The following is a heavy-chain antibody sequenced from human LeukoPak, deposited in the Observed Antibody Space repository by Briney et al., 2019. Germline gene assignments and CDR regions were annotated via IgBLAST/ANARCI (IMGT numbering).Heavy chain of an antibody. V-gene: IGHV3-53*01. CDR1: GFTVSSNY. J-gene: IGHJ6*02. Sequence: GGSLRLSCAAAGFTVSSNYMSWVRQAPGKGLEWVSVIYSGGRTYYADSVKGRFTISRDNSKNTLYLQMNSLRAEDTAVYYCARENSSGRYGMDVWGQGTTVTVSS. CDR2: IYSGGRT. D-gene: IGHD6-6*01. CDR3: ARENSSGRYGMDV.